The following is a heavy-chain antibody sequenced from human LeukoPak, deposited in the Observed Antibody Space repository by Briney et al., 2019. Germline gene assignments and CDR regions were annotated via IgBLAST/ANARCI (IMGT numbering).Heavy chain of an antibody. V-gene: IGHV3-23*01. CDR1: GFTFSSYA. J-gene: IGHJ4*02. CDR2: ISGSGGST. CDR3: ANGLYYGSGSLDY. D-gene: IGHD3-10*01. Sequence: GGSLRLSCAASGFTFSSYAMSWVRQAPGKGPEWVSAISGSGGSTYYADSVKGRFTISRDNSKNTLYLQMNSLRAEDTAVYYCANGLYYGSGSLDYWGQGTLVTVSS.